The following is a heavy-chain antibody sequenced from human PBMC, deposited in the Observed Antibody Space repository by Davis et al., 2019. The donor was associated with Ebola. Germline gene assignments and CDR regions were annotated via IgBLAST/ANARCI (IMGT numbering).Heavy chain of an antibody. D-gene: IGHD6-13*01. Sequence: SETLSLTCAVSGGSISSSNWWRWVRQPPGKGLEWIGEIYHSWSTNYNPSLTSRVTISVNTSQNHLSLKLSCVTDEDTAVYYGAREGYSSSWYLDYWGQGTLVTVSS. V-gene: IGHV4-4*02. J-gene: IGHJ4*02. CDR2: IYHSWST. CDR1: GGSISSSNW. CDR3: AREGYSSSWYLDY.